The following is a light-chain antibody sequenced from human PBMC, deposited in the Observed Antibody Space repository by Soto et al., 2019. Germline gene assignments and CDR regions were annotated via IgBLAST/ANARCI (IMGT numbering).Light chain of an antibody. J-gene: IGKJ1*01. Sequence: EIVLTQSPDTLSLSPGERVTLSCRASQSVTNNYLAWYQQKPGQGPRLLIHGASSRAADTPDRFSGSGSGTDFTLTISRREPEDFALYYCHQYGATPGTFGQGTKLDIK. V-gene: IGKV3-20*01. CDR3: HQYGATPGT. CDR2: GAS. CDR1: QSVTNNY.